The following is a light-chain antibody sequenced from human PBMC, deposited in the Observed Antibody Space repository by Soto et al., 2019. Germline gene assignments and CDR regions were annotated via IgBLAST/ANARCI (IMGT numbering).Light chain of an antibody. CDR2: GAS. V-gene: IGKV3-20*01. Sequence: EVVMTQSPATLSVSPGERATLSCRASESVSRNLAWYQQKPGQAPRLLFSGASSRATGIPDRFSGSGSGTVFTLTISRLEPEDFAIYYCQQYDSSPLTFGQGTKVDIK. J-gene: IGKJ1*01. CDR3: QQYDSSPLT. CDR1: ESVSRN.